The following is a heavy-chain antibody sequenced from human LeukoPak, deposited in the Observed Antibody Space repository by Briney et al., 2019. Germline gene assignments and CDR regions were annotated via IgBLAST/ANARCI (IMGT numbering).Heavy chain of an antibody. CDR2: INTNSGDT. Sequence: ASVKVSCKSSGYTFTGYYMHWVRQAPGQGLEWMGWINTNSGDTNYAQEFHRRVSMTRDTYISTAYMDLSGLRSDDTVLYYCARGLGWDSGTYLGAWGQGTLVTVSS. CDR3: ARGLGWDSGTYLGA. CDR1: GYTFTGYY. D-gene: IGHD1-26*01. V-gene: IGHV1-2*02. J-gene: IGHJ5*02.